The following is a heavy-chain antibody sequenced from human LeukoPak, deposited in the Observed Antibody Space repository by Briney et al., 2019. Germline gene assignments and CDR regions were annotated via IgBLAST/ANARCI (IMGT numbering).Heavy chain of an antibody. CDR3: AREPLGATQGGFDY. J-gene: IGHJ4*02. Sequence: PGGSLRLSCAASGFTFSSYGMHWVRQAPGKGLEWVAFIRYDGSNKYYADSVKGRFTISRDNSKNTLYLQMNSLRAEDTAVYYCAREPLGATQGGFDYWGQGTLVTVSS. CDR2: IRYDGSNK. V-gene: IGHV3-30*02. CDR1: GFTFSSYG. D-gene: IGHD1-26*01.